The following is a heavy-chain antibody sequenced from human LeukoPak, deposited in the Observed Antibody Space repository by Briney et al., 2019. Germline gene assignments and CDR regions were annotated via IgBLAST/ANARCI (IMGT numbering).Heavy chain of an antibody. D-gene: IGHD2-15*01. CDR2: IYYSGST. Sequence: SETLSLTCAVYGGSFSGYYWGWIRQPPGKGLEWIGSIYYSGSTYYNPSLKSRVTISVDTSKNQFSLKLSSVTAADTAVYYCARDLWDIVVVVAATENYFDYWGQGTLVTVSS. CDR1: GGSFSGYY. CDR3: ARDLWDIVVVVAATENYFDY. J-gene: IGHJ4*02. V-gene: IGHV4-34*01.